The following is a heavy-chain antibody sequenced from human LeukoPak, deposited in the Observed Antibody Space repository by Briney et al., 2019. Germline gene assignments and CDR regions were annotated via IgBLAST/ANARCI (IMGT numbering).Heavy chain of an antibody. J-gene: IGHJ4*02. Sequence: GGSLRLSCSASGFTFNNYAMSWVRQTPGKGLEWISTISGSGRDTFYEDSVKGRFTISRDNAKNSLYLQMNSLRAEDTAVYYCAKGEGYCSSTSCYRIDYWGQGTLVTVSS. CDR3: AKGEGYCSSTSCYRIDY. CDR2: ISGSGRDT. V-gene: IGHV3-23*01. D-gene: IGHD2-2*02. CDR1: GFTFNNYA.